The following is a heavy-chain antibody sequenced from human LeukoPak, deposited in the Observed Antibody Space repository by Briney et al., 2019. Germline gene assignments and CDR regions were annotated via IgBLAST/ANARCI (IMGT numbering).Heavy chain of an antibody. D-gene: IGHD3-22*01. CDR2: IYYSGST. J-gene: IGHJ4*02. CDR1: GGSISSYY. Sequence: SETLSLTCTGSGGSISSYYWSWIRQPPGKGMKWIGYIYYSGSTNYNPSLKSRVTISVDTSKNQFSLKLSSVTAADTAVYYCARLVDYYDSSAVDYWGQGTLVTVSS. CDR3: ARLVDYYDSSAVDY. V-gene: IGHV4-59*01.